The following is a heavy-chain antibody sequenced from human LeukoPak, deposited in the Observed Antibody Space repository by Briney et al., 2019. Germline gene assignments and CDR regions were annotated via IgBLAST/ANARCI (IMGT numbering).Heavy chain of an antibody. CDR3: ARLRVATGHYYYYMDV. D-gene: IGHD7-27*01. J-gene: IGHJ6*03. V-gene: IGHV4-38-2*01. Sequence: SETLSLTCAVSGYSISSGYYWGWIRQPPGKGLEWIGSIYTSGSTNYNPSLKSRVTISVDTSKNQFSLKLSSVTAADTAVYYCARLRVATGHYYYYMDVWGKGTTVTVSS. CDR1: GYSISSGYY. CDR2: IYTSGST.